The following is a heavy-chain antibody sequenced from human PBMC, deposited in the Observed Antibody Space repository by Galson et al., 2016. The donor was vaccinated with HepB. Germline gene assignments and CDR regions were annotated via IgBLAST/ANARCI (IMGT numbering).Heavy chain of an antibody. Sequence: VKVSCKASGGTFNSHGFSWVRQAPGQGLEYMGQIFPVFGTTNYPQKFQGRVTLTADESTRTASLELSSLRSEDTAVYYCAAMTTLTGGFDFWGQGTLVIVSS. J-gene: IGHJ4*02. V-gene: IGHV1-69*13. D-gene: IGHD4-11*01. CDR3: AAMTTLTGGFDF. CDR2: IFPVFGTT. CDR1: GGTFNSHG.